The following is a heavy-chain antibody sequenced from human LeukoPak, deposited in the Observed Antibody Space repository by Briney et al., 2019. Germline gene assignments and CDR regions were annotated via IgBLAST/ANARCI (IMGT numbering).Heavy chain of an antibody. CDR2: IYYSGST. CDR3: ARGTLAGTGGDYYYYYMDV. J-gene: IGHJ6*03. CDR1: GGSISSYY. Sequence: SETLSLTCTVSGGSISSYYWSWIRQPPGKGLEWIGYIYYSGSTNYNPSLKSRVTISVDTSKNQFSLKLSSVTAADTAVYYCARGTLAGTGGDYYYYYMDVWGKGTTVTVSS. D-gene: IGHD6-19*01. V-gene: IGHV4-59*01.